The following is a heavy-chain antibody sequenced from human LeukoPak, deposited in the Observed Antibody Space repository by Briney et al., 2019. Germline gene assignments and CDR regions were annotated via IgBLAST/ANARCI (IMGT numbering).Heavy chain of an antibody. J-gene: IGHJ4*02. D-gene: IGHD6-6*01. V-gene: IGHV3-7*03. CDR1: GFIFSNYW. CDR3: ARIGYSSSSFDY. Sequence: PGGSLRLSCAASGFIFSNYWMSWVRQAPGKGLEWVANVKQDGSTKYYVDSVKGRLTISRDNAKNSLYLQVNSLRAEDTAVYYCARIGYSSSSFDYWGQGTLVTVSS. CDR2: VKQDGSTK.